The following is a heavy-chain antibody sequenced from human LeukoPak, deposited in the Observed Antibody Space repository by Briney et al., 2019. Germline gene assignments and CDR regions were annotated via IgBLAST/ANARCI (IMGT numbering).Heavy chain of an antibody. CDR3: ASGAVQYQLPEYFQH. V-gene: IGHV1-69*05. CDR1: GGTFSSYA. J-gene: IGHJ1*01. CDR2: IIPIFGTA. Sequence: SVKVSCKASGGTFSSYAISWVRQAPGQGVEWMGGIIPIFGTANYAQKFQGRVTITTDESTSTAYMELSSLRSEDTAVYYCASGAVQYQLPEYFQHWGQGTLVTVSS. D-gene: IGHD2-2*01.